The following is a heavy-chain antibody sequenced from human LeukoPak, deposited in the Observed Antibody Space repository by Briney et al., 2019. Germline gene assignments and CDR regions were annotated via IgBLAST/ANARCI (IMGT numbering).Heavy chain of an antibody. D-gene: IGHD6-13*01. CDR3: ATDQGRGAAAGLFDY. CDR2: FDPEDGET. CDR1: GYTLTELS. V-gene: IGHV1-24*01. Sequence: ASVRVSCKVSGYTLTELSMHWVRQAPGKGLEWRGGFDPEDGETIYAQKFQGRVTMTEDTSTDTAYMELSSLRSEDTAVYYCATDQGRGAAAGLFDYWGQGTLVTVSS. J-gene: IGHJ4*02.